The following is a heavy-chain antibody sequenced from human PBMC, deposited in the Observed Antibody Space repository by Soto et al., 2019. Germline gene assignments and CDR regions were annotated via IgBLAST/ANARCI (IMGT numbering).Heavy chain of an antibody. Sequence: QVQLQESGPGLVKPSETLSLTCAVSGGSISSTNWWSWVRQPPGEGLESIGEIYHSGTTNYNPSLESRVTISMDTSKNQLSLRLGSVTAADTAVYFCARHIAVPTTRGFDYWGQGTLVTVSS. CDR3: ARHIAVPTTRGFDY. J-gene: IGHJ4*02. V-gene: IGHV4-4*02. CDR2: IYHSGTT. D-gene: IGHD2-15*01. CDR1: GGSISSTNW.